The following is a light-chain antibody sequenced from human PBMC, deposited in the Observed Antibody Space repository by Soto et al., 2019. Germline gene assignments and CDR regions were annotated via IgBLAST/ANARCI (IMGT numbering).Light chain of an antibody. CDR3: QQYDNHPRT. V-gene: IGKV1-33*01. CDR2: DAS. Sequence: DIQMTQSPSSLSASVGDRVTITCQASQDISNYLSLYQQKPGKAPKLLIYDASNLETGVPSRFSGSGSGTDVAFTISSLQPEDVGRNYCQQYDNHPRTFGQGTKVDIK. J-gene: IGKJ1*01. CDR1: QDISNY.